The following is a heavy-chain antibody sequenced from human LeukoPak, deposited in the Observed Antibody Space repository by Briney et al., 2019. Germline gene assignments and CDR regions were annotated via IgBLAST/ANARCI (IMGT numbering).Heavy chain of an antibody. Sequence: ASVKVSCKASGYTFTGYYMHWVRQAPGQGLEWMGWINPNSGGTNYAQKFQGRVTMTRDTSISTAYLQWSSLKASDTAVYYCARWTRYSSGVYYLYYWGQGTLVTVSS. CDR3: ARWTRYSSGVYYLYY. CDR1: GYTFTGYY. D-gene: IGHD3-10*01. CDR2: INPNSGGT. V-gene: IGHV1-2*02. J-gene: IGHJ4*02.